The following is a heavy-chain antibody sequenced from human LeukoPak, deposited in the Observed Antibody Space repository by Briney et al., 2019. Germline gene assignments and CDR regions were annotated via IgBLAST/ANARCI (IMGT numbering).Heavy chain of an antibody. Sequence: GGSLRLSCAASGFTFSSYAMSWVRQAPGKGLEWVSAISGSGGSTYYADSVKGRFTISRDNSKNTLYLQMNSLRAEDTAVYYCARRSSWYGAFDIWGQGTMVTVSS. V-gene: IGHV3-23*01. CDR3: ARRSSWYGAFDI. D-gene: IGHD6-13*01. J-gene: IGHJ3*02. CDR1: GFTFSSYA. CDR2: ISGSGGST.